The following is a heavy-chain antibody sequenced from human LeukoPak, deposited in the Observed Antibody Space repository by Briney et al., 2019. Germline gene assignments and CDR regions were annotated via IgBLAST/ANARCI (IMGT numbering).Heavy chain of an antibody. Sequence: GRSLRLSCAASGFTFDDYAMHWVRQAPGKGLEWVSGISWNSGSIGYADSVKGRFTISRDNAKNSLYLQMNSLSAEDTALYYCAKGSTGSGYDSYFDYWGQGTLVTVSS. D-gene: IGHD5-12*01. CDR3: AKGSTGSGYDSYFDY. CDR2: ISWNSGSI. V-gene: IGHV3-9*01. J-gene: IGHJ4*02. CDR1: GFTFDDYA.